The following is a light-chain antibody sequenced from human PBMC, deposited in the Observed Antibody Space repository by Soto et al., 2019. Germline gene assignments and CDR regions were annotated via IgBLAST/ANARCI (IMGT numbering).Light chain of an antibody. V-gene: IGKV1-5*01. CDR1: QSIRSL. J-gene: IGKJ5*01. Sequence: DIQMPQSPSTLSASVGDSLTITCRASQSIRSLLAWYQQKPGKAPKVLIYDASSLGSGVPSRLSGSGSGTEFTLTIRSLQPDDFATYFCQQYQTYSTFGQGTRLEIK. CDR2: DAS. CDR3: QQYQTYST.